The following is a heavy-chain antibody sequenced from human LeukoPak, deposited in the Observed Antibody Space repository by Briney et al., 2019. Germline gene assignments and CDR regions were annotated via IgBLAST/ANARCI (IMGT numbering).Heavy chain of an antibody. J-gene: IGHJ4*02. CDR2: ISGGGDST. Sequence: GGSLRLSCAASKFTFSSYAMSWVRQAPGKGLEWVSAISGGGDSTFYTDSVKGRFTISRDNAKNTLYLQMNSLRAEDTAVYYCLRDLNWSLDQWGQGTLVTVSS. D-gene: IGHD1-20*01. V-gene: IGHV3-23*01. CDR1: KFTFSSYA. CDR3: LRDLNWSLDQ.